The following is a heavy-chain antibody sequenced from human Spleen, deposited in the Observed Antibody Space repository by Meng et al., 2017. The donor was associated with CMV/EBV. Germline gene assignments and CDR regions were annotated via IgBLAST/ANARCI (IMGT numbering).Heavy chain of an antibody. J-gene: IGHJ6*02. Sequence: GESLKISCAASGFTFSSYSMNWVRQAPGKGLEWVSSISSSSSYIYYADSVKGRFTISRDNAKNSLYLQMNSLTTEDTALYYCARAQFTLLYRAGMDVWGQGTTVTVSS. CDR1: GFTFSSYS. CDR3: ARAQFTLLYRAGMDV. V-gene: IGHV3-21*04. CDR2: ISSSSSYI. D-gene: IGHD1-26*01.